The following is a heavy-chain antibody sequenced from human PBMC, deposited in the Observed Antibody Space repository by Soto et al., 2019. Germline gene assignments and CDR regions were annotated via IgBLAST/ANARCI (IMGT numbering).Heavy chain of an antibody. J-gene: IGHJ4*03. D-gene: IGHD3-10*02. CDR3: ARGRKIGATDTAMLEDM. CDR1: GYTVTGYY. Sequence: GSVKVYCKSSGYTVTGYYIHLVRQAAGQGVEWMAWINPNSGGTNYAHKFQGRVTVTRDTSISTAYMELRSLRSDATAVYYCARGRKIGATDTAMLEDMWGQGTLVTVSS. V-gene: IGHV1-2*07. CDR2: INPNSGGT.